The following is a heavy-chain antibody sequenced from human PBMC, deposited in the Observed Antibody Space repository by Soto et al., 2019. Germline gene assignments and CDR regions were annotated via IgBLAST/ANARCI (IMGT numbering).Heavy chain of an antibody. J-gene: IGHJ6*02. CDR3: AKGSGPKGYYYYYGMDV. CDR2: IIPIFGTA. Sequence: QVQLVQSGAEVKKPGSSVKVSCKASGGTFSSYAISWVRQAPGQGLEWMGGIIPIFGTANYAQKFQGRVTITADESTSXXYMELSSLRSEDTAVYYCAKGSGPKGYYYYYGMDVWGQGTTVTVSS. V-gene: IGHV1-69*12. D-gene: IGHD3-10*01. CDR1: GGTFSSYA.